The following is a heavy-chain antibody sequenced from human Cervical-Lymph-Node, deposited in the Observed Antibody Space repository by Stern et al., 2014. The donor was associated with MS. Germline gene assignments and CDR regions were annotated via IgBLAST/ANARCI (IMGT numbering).Heavy chain of an antibody. CDR1: GYSFTANW. J-gene: IGHJ4*02. Sequence: EVQLVESGAEVKKPGESLKISCKGSGYSFTANWIAWVRQMPGKGLEWMGIIYPGDSDTRYSPSFPGQVPIPTDKSRRTAYLEWRSLKASDTAMYYCARDYGDYAFDYWGQGTLVTVSS. D-gene: IGHD4-17*01. CDR3: ARDYGDYAFDY. CDR2: IYPGDSDT. V-gene: IGHV5-51*01.